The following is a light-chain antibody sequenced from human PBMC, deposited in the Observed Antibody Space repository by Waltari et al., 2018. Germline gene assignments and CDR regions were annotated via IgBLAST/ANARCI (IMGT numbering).Light chain of an antibody. V-gene: IGKV2-30*02. Sequence: SLVQSDGKIYLNGFHLGPGKSPRRLIYKVSNRDSGVPDRFSGSGSGTDFTLTISRVEAEDVGMYYCMQATHWPLTFGQGTRVEIK. CDR3: MQATHWPLT. CDR1: SLVQSDGKIY. CDR2: KVS. J-gene: IGKJ1*01.